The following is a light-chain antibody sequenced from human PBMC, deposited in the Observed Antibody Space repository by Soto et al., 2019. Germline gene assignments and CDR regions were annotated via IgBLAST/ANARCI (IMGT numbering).Light chain of an antibody. Sequence: DIQMTQSPSSLSASVGDRVTITCRAGQNIRNYLNWYQQRPGKTPNLLVYAASNLRSGVPSRFSGSGSGTDFTLTISSLQPEDFATYYCQQLHSTSSYTFGQGTRVDIK. J-gene: IGKJ2*01. CDR2: AAS. CDR3: QQLHSTSSYT. CDR1: QNIRNY. V-gene: IGKV1-39*01.